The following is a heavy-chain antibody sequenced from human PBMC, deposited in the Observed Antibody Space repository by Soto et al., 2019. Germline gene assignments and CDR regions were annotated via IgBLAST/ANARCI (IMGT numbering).Heavy chain of an antibody. J-gene: IGHJ6*02. CDR3: ARDRLSGYYYGMDV. CDR1: GGSISSGGYY. V-gene: IGHV4-31*03. CDR2: IYYSGST. Sequence: QVQLQESGPGLVKPSQTLSLTCTVSGGSISSGGYYWSWIRQHPGKGLEGIGYIYYSGSTYYNPSLKSRVTISVDTSKNQFSLKLSSVTAADTAVYYCARDRLSGYYYGMDVWGQGTTVTVSS.